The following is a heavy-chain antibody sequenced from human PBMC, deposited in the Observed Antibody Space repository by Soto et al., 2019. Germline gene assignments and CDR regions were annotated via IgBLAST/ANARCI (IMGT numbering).Heavy chain of an antibody. J-gene: IGHJ5*02. CDR2: IYHSGST. CDR3: ARVPGP. CDR1: VGSISSGGYP. Sequence: PSETLSLTCAVSVGSISSGGYPWSWIRQPPGKGLEWIGYIYHSGSTYYNPSLKSRVTISVDRSKNQFSLKLSSVTAADTAVYYCARVPGPWGQGTLVTVSS. V-gene: IGHV4-30-2*01.